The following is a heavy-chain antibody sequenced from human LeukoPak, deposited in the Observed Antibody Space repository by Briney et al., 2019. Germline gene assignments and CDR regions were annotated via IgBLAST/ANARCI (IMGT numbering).Heavy chain of an antibody. J-gene: IGHJ6*03. CDR3: ARAYYSHGGYYYYYMDV. D-gene: IGHD4-23*01. CDR2: IYYSGST. CDR1: GVSISSYY. V-gene: IGHV4-59*01. Sequence: SETLSLTCTVSGVSISSYYWSWIRQPPGKGLEWIGYIYYSGSTNYNPSLKSRVTMSVDTSKNQFSLKLSSVTAADTAVYYCARAYYSHGGYYYYYMDVWGKGTTVTISS.